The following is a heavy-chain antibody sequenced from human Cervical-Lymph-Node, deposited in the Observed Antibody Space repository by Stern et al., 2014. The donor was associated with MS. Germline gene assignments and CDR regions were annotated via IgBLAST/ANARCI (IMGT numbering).Heavy chain of an antibody. Sequence: VQLEESGAEVKKPGSSVNVSCKASGGTFSSSYAVSWVRQAPGQGLEWMGRIIPIIGLPNYAQKFQTRLTITADKSTSTVYMELSSLTSEDTAVYYCARGIVTNRPAATLHNLFDPWGQGTLVTVSS. CDR3: ARGIVTNRPAATLHNLFDP. J-gene: IGHJ5*02. D-gene: IGHD2-15*01. CDR2: IIPIIGLP. V-gene: IGHV1-69*09. CDR1: GGTFSSSYA.